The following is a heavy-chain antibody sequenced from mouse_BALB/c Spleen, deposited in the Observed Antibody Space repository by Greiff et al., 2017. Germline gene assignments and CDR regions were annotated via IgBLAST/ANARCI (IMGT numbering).Heavy chain of an antibody. D-gene: IGHD1-1*02. CDR2: ISSGGST. CDR1: GFTFSSYA. J-gene: IGHJ4*01. V-gene: IGHV5-6-5*01. Sequence: EVKVVESGGGLVKPGGSLKLSCAASGFTFSSYAMSWVRQTPEKRLEWVASISSGGSTYYPDSVKGRFTISRDNARNILYLQMSSLRSEDTAMYYCARYGPYAMDYWGQGTSVTVSS. CDR3: ARYGPYAMDY.